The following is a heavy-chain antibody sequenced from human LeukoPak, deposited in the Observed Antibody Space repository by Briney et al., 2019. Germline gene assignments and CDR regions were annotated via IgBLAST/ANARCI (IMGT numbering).Heavy chain of an antibody. D-gene: IGHD6-19*01. V-gene: IGHV3-30*03. CDR1: GFTFSSYG. CDR3: AREAVAGSSYFDY. CDR2: ISYDGSNK. J-gene: IGHJ4*02. Sequence: GGSLRLSCAASGFTFSSYGMHWAGRVPAKGRGGGAVISYDGSNKYYADSVKGRFTISRDNAKNSLYLQMNSLRAEDTAVYYCAREAVAGSSYFDYWGQGTLVTVSS.